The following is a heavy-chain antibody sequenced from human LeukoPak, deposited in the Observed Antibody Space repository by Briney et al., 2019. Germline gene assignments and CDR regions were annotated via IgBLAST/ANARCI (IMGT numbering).Heavy chain of an antibody. Sequence: ASVKASCKASGYTFTGYYMHWVRQAPGQGLEWMGWINPNSGGTNYAQKFQGRVTMTRDTSISTAYMELSRLRSDDTAVYYCAREFYYGSGSYYYWGQETLVTVSS. CDR1: GYTFTGYY. J-gene: IGHJ4*02. V-gene: IGHV1-2*02. CDR3: AREFYYGSGSYYY. CDR2: INPNSGGT. D-gene: IGHD3-10*01.